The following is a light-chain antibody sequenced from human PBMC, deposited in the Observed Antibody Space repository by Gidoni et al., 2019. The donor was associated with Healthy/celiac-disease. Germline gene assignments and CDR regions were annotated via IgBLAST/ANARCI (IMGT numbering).Light chain of an antibody. V-gene: IGKV1-39*01. CDR2: AAS. CDR3: QQSYSTPWT. Sequence: IQMNQSPSSLSASVGDRVTIPCRASQSISSYVNWYQQKPGKAPKLLIYAASSLQSGVPSRFSGSGSGTDFTLTISSLQPEDFATYYCQQSYSTPWTFGQGTKLEIK. J-gene: IGKJ1*01. CDR1: QSISSY.